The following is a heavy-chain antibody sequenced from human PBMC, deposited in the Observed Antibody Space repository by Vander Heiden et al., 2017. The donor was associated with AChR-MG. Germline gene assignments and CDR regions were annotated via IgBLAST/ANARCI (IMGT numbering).Heavy chain of an antibody. CDR1: GGSITNNDYY. D-gene: IGHD1-26*01. CDR2: IYHSVAT. J-gene: IGHJ5*02. Sequence: QLQLQESGPGLVNSSETLSLTCTVSGGSITNNDYYWAWIRQSPGKGLEWIGTIYHSVATNYNPSLKSRVAMSIDTSKNQFSLKLSSVTAADTAVYYCAGLVGGTVLYWFDPWGQGTLVTVSS. V-gene: IGHV4-39*01. CDR3: AGLVGGTVLYWFDP.